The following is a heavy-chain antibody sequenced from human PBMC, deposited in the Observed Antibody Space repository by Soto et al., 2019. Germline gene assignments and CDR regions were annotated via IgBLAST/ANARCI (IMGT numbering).Heavy chain of an antibody. Sequence: PGGSLRLSCAASGFTFSSYGMHWVRQAPGKGLEWVAVISYDGSNKYYADSVKGRFTISRDNSKNTLYLQMNSLRAEDTAVYYCAKAHTYYYDSSGYSAALGYYYYYGMDVWGQGTTVTVSS. CDR1: GFTFSSYG. CDR2: ISYDGSNK. CDR3: AKAHTYYYDSSGYSAALGYYYYYGMDV. J-gene: IGHJ6*02. V-gene: IGHV3-30*18. D-gene: IGHD3-22*01.